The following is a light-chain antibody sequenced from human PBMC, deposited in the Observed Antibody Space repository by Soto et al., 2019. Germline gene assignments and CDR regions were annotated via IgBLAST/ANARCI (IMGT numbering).Light chain of an antibody. Sequence: DIQMTQSPTSLSACVGDRVTITCRASQDITNFVAWYQQKPGKAPKLLIYAASTLQSGIPSRFSGSGSGTDFTLTINSLQPEDVATYSCQKYSSGPVFGPGTKVEIK. CDR3: QKYSSGPV. CDR1: QDITNF. V-gene: IGKV1-27*01. J-gene: IGKJ3*01. CDR2: AAS.